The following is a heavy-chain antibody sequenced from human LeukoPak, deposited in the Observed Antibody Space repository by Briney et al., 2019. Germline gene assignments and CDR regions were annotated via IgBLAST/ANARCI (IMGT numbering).Heavy chain of an antibody. V-gene: IGHV3-30*18. CDR2: ISYDGSNK. CDR1: GFTFSSYG. J-gene: IGHJ6*02. Sequence: HSGGSLRLSCAASGFTFSSYGMHWVRQAPGKGLEWVAVISYDGSNKYYADSVKGRFTISRDNSKNTLYLQMNSLRAEDTAVYYCAKGNYSSGMDAWGQGPTATVPS. CDR3: AKGNYSSGMDA.